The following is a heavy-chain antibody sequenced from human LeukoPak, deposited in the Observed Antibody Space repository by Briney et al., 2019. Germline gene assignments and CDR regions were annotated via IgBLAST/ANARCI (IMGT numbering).Heavy chain of an antibody. CDR3: ASLQNVPSYYYYYVMDV. D-gene: IGHD2/OR15-2a*01. CDR2: IDSYAITT. CDR1: GFTFSSYW. J-gene: IGHJ6*02. Sequence: GGSLRLSCAASGFTFSSYWMHWVRQAPGKGLVWVSRIDSYAITTTYADSVKGRFTSSRDNGKNTLYLQMNSLRAEDTAVYYCASLQNVPSYYYYYVMDVWGQGTTVTVSS. V-gene: IGHV3-74*01.